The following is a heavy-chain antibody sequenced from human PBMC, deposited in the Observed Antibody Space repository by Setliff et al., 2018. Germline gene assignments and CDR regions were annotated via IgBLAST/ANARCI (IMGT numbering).Heavy chain of an antibody. CDR2: ISAYSGST. CDR3: YDDSGSSRLLYYFDY. J-gene: IGHJ4*02. CDR1: GYTFTNSG. D-gene: IGHD3-22*01. V-gene: IGHV1-18*01. Sequence: ASVKVSCKASGYTFTNSGMTWVRQAPGQGLEWLGWISAYSGSTQYAQKVQGRVTMTTDTSTSTAYMDPVDAATYYCARTFYYDDSGSSRLLYYFDYWGQGALVTVSS.